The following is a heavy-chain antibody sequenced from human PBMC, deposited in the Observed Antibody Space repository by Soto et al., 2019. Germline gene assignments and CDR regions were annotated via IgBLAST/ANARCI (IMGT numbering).Heavy chain of an antibody. V-gene: IGHV1-8*01. CDR1: GYTFTSSD. CDR3: TRGPFFGCSDHRCDSW. J-gene: IGHJ4*02. Sequence: QVQLVQSGAEVKKPGASVTVSCKTSGYTFTSSDINLVRQATGQGLEWMGWMDPNSGDTGYALKFQGRVTMTRTTSISTAYMELSSLRSEDTAVYYCTRGPFFGCSDHRCDSWWGQGTLVTVS. D-gene: IGHD6-19*01. CDR2: MDPNSGDT.